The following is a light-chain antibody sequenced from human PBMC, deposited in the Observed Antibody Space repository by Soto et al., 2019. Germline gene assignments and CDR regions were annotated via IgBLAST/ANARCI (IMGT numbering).Light chain of an antibody. J-gene: IGKJ1*01. CDR1: QSVLYSPNNKNY. Sequence: DIVMTQSPDSLSVSLVERATINCKSSQSVLYSPNNKNYLAWYQHKPGQPPKMLIYWASIRESGVPDRFSGSGSGTDFTLTISSLQSEDVAVYYCQQYYTNSWSFGQGTKV. CDR2: WAS. V-gene: IGKV4-1*01. CDR3: QQYYTNSWS.